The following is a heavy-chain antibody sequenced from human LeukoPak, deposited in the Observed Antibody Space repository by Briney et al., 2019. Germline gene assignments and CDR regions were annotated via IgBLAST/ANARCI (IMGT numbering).Heavy chain of an antibody. D-gene: IGHD1-1*01. Sequence: DPGGSLRFSCAVSRITFRNAWMSWVRQAPGKGLEWVARIRSKTEGETKEYAASVKGRFTISRDDSRSRLYLQMNSLKTEDTAVYYCATGVVTGTSRWGQGTLVTVSS. CDR2: IRSKTEGETK. J-gene: IGHJ4*02. CDR1: RITFRNAW. CDR3: ATGVVTGTSR. V-gene: IGHV3-15*01.